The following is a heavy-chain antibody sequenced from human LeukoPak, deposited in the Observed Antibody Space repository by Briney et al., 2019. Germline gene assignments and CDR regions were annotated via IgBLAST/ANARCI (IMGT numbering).Heavy chain of an antibody. CDR3: ARASLWELAAFDI. Sequence: SETLSLTCTVPGGFISSGNYYWSWIRQPAGKGLEWIGRIYTSGSTNYNPSLKSRVTISVDTSKNQFSLKLSSVTAADTAVYYCARASLWELAAFDIWGQGTMVTVSS. CDR2: IYTSGST. J-gene: IGHJ3*02. D-gene: IGHD1-1*01. V-gene: IGHV4-61*02. CDR1: GGFISSGNYY.